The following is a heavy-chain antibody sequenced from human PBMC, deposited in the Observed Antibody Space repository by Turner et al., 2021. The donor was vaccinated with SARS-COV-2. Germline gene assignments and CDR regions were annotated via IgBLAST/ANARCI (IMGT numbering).Heavy chain of an antibody. CDR1: GGTFSSNA. CDR3: AREIPIQRGAFDI. Sequence: HLLRSGVGVRKLGSPVRSSCKASGGTFSSNAINWVRQAPGQGLEWMGGIIPILGITNYAQKFQGRVTITADKSTSTAYMELSSLRSEDTAVYYCAREIPIQRGAFDIWGQGTMVTVSS. CDR2: IIPILGIT. D-gene: IGHD2-2*02. V-gene: IGHV1-69*10. J-gene: IGHJ3*02.